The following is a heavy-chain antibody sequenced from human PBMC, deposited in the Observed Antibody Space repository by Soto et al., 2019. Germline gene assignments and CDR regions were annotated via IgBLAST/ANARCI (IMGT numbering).Heavy chain of an antibody. CDR1: GFTFSSYG. Sequence: GGSLRLSCAASGFTFSSYGMHWVRQAPGKGLEWVAVISYDGSNKYYADSVKGRFTISRDNSKNTLYLQMNSLRAEDTAVYYCAKDLRGLIFYFDYWGQGTLVTVSS. D-gene: IGHD3-9*01. CDR3: AKDLRGLIFYFDY. V-gene: IGHV3-30*18. CDR2: ISYDGSNK. J-gene: IGHJ4*02.